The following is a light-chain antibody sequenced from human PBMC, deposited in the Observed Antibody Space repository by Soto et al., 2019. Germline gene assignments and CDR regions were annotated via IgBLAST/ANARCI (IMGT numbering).Light chain of an antibody. CDR2: DDS. CDR1: HIGSKS. CDR3: QVWCSGSDPNVV. V-gene: IGLV3-21*02. J-gene: IGLJ2*01. Sequence: SYELTQPPAVSVAPGQTARITCGGNHIGSKSVHWYQQKPGQAPVLVVYDDSDRPSGIPERFSGSNSGNTATLTISRVEAGDEADDSCQVWCSGSDPNVVFGGGTKLTVL.